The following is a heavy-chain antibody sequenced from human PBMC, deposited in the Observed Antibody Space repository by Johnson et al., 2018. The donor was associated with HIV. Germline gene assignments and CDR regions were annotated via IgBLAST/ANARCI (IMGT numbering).Heavy chain of an antibody. Sequence: VQLVESGGGVVQPGRSMRLSCAASGFTFSSYAMHWVRQAPGKGLEWVSGINWNGGSTGYAGSGKGRFTISRENAKNSLYLQMNSLRAEDTAVYYCARIFYDDVGGNYREGFDAFDIWGQGSMVTVSS. V-gene: IGHV3-20*04. J-gene: IGHJ3*02. CDR1: GFTFSSYA. CDR2: INWNGGST. CDR3: ARIFYDDVGGNYREGFDAFDI. D-gene: IGHD3-16*02.